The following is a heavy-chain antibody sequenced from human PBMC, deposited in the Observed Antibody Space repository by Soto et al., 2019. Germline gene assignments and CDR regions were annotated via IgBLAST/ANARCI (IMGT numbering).Heavy chain of an antibody. Sequence: GSLRLSCAASGFTFSSYAMSWVRQAPGKGLEWVSAISGSGGSTYYADSVKGRFTISRDNSKNTLYLQMNSLRAEDTAVYYCAKAMTTVVNHYYYYGMDVWGQGTTVTVSS. J-gene: IGHJ6*02. D-gene: IGHD4-17*01. CDR3: AKAMTTVVNHYYYYGMDV. CDR1: GFTFSSYA. V-gene: IGHV3-23*01. CDR2: ISGSGGST.